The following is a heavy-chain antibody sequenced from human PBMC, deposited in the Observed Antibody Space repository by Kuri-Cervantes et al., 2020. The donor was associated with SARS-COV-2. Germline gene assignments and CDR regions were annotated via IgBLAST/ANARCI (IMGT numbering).Heavy chain of an antibody. V-gene: IGHV4-31*11. J-gene: IGHJ4*02. Sequence: LRLSCAVSGGSISSGGYYWSWIRQHPGKGLEWIGYIYYSGSTYYNPSLKSRVTISVDTSKNQFSLKLSSVTAADTAVYYCARVITDVTTVYFDYWGQGTLVTVSS. CDR3: ARVITDVTTVYFDY. CDR2: IYYSGST. D-gene: IGHD4-11*01. CDR1: GGSISSGGYY.